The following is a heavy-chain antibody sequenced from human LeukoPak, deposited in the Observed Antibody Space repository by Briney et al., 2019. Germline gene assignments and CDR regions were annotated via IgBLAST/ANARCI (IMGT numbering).Heavy chain of an antibody. V-gene: IGHV1-8*01. Sequence: ASVKVSCKASGYTFTSFDINWVRQATGQGLEWMGWMNPNSGHTGYAQKFQDRVTMTRNTSISTAYMELRGLTSEDTAVYYCAKGRGHTSGLDWFDPWGQETLVTVSS. CDR1: GYTFTSFD. J-gene: IGHJ5*02. CDR3: AKGRGHTSGLDWFDP. D-gene: IGHD5-18*01. CDR2: MNPNSGHT.